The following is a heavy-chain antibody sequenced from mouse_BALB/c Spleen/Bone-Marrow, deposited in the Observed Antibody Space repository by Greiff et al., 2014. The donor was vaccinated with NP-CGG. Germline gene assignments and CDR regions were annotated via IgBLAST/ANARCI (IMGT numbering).Heavy chain of an antibody. Sequence: DVLLVESGGGLVKPGGSLKLSCAASGFTFSSYAMSWVRQTPEKRLEWVATISSGGSYTYYADSVKGRFTISRDTAKNTLYLQMSSLRSEDTAIYYCARQDYYGSSPHWYFDDWGAGTTVTVSS. D-gene: IGHD1-1*01. CDR3: ARQDYYGSSPHWYFDD. J-gene: IGHJ1*01. V-gene: IGHV5-9-3*01. CDR1: GFTFSSYA. CDR2: ISSGGSYT.